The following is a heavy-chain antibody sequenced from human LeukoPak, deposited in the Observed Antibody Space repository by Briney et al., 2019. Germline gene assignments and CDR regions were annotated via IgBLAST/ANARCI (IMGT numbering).Heavy chain of an antibody. J-gene: IGHJ4*02. CDR2: INHSGST. Sequence: SETLSLTCAVYGGSFSAYYWSWIRQPPGKGLEWIGEINHSGSTNYNPSLKSRVTISVDTSKNQFSLKLSSVTAADTAMYYCARQGVADRGVIILKRPAGFDYWGQGTLVTVSS. D-gene: IGHD3-10*01. CDR3: ARQGVADRGVIILKRPAGFDY. V-gene: IGHV4-34*01. CDR1: GGSFSAYY.